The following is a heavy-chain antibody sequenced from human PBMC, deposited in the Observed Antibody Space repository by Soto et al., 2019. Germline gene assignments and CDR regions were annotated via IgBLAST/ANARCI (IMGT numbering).Heavy chain of an antibody. V-gene: IGHV3-53*01. J-gene: IGHJ4*02. CDR1: GVNVNSDY. CDR2: IYSGETT. CDR3: TRDGRGLGRLSLFEY. Sequence: GGSLRLSCAASGVNVNSDYMNWVRQTPGKGLEWVASIYSGETTYYADSVRGRFTISSDKSKNTLYFQLSSLRIEDTAVYYCTRDGRGLGRLSLFEYWGQGVLVTVSS. D-gene: IGHD2-21*02.